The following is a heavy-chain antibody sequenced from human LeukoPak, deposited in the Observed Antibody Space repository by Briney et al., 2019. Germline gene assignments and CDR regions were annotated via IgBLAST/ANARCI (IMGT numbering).Heavy chain of an antibody. CDR2: TYYRGTT. CDR1: DYSISSGYY. J-gene: IGHJ4*02. Sequence: SETLSLTCTVSDYSISSGYYWGWIRQPPGKGLEWIGSTYYRGTTYYNPSLKSRVTISVDTSKNQFSLQLSSVTAADTAVYYCARDWNRYAYWGQGTLVTVSS. CDR3: ARDWNRYAY. V-gene: IGHV4-38-2*02. D-gene: IGHD1-1*01.